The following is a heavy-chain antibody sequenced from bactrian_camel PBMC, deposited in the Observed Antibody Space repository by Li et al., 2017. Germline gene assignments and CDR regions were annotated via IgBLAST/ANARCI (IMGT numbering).Heavy chain of an antibody. D-gene: IGHD4*01. J-gene: IGHJ6*01. CDR1: GVTVNVYC. V-gene: IGHV3S55*01. Sequence: HVQLVESGGGSVQAGGSLRLSCAVSGVTVNVYCMNWFRQAAGKEREAVAALGSDGDENYADFVQGRFIISEDKSKNALYLQMNSLKPEDTAMYHCAAKECDYEGDGPDFDFWGQGTQVTVS. CDR2: LGSDGDE. CDR3: AAKECDYEGDGPDFDF.